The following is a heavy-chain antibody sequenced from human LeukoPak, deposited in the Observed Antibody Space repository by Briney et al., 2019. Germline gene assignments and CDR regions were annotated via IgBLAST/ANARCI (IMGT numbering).Heavy chain of an antibody. Sequence: ASVKVSCKVSGYTLTELSMHWVRQAPGKGLEWMGGFDPEDGETIYAQKFQGRVTMTEDTSTDTAYMELSSLRSEDTAVYYCATYRYYDFWSGPPPIDYWGQGTLVTVSS. CDR3: ATYRYYDFWSGPPPIDY. V-gene: IGHV1-24*01. CDR2: FDPEDGET. D-gene: IGHD3-3*01. CDR1: GYTLTELS. J-gene: IGHJ4*02.